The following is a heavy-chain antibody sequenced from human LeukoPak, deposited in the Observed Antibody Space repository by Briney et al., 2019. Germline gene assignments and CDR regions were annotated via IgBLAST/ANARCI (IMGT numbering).Heavy chain of an antibody. V-gene: IGHV3-21*01. CDR1: GFTYSSYS. CDR2: ISSSSSYI. D-gene: IGHD6-19*01. Sequence: GGSLRLSCAASGFTYSSYSMNWVRQAPGKGREWVSSISSSSSYIYYADSVKGRFTISRDNAKNSLYLQMNSLRAEDTAVYYSARDPQWLVHYFDYWGQGTLVTVSS. J-gene: IGHJ4*02. CDR3: ARDPQWLVHYFDY.